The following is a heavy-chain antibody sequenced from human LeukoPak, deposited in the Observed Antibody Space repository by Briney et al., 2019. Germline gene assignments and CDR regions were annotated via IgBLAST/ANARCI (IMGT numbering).Heavy chain of an antibody. CDR1: GFTVSSNY. CDR2: IYSGGST. J-gene: IGHJ3*02. V-gene: IGHV3-53*01. CDR3: ARVRLDRSERNLDAFEN. D-gene: IGHD1-14*01. Sequence: GGSLRLPCAASGFTVSSNYMSWVRQAPGKGLEWVSNIYSGGSTYYADSVKGRFTISRDNSKNTVYLQMNSLRAGDTAVYFCARVRLDRSERNLDAFENWGQGTMVTVSS.